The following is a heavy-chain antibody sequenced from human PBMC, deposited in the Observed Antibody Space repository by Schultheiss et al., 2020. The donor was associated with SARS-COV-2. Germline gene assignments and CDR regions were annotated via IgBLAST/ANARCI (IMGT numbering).Heavy chain of an antibody. CDR3: ASSVLLDPPFDYYGMDV. Sequence: GGSLRLSCAASGFTFSSYEMNWVRQAPGKGLEWVSYISSSGSTIYYADSVKGRFTISRDYTMNSLHLQMNSLRAEDTAVYYCASSVLLDPPFDYYGMDVWGQGTTVTVSS. J-gene: IGHJ6*02. CDR1: GFTFSSYE. V-gene: IGHV3-48*03. D-gene: IGHD3-10*01. CDR2: ISSSGSTI.